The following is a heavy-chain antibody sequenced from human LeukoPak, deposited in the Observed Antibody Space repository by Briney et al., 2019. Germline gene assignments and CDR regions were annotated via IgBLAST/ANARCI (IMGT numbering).Heavy chain of an antibody. CDR1: VYTFTGYY. J-gene: IGHJ5*02. CDR2: INPNSGGT. D-gene: IGHD4-17*01. Sequence: ASVKVSCKASVYTFTGYYMHWVRQAPGQGLEWMGWINPNSGGTNYAQKFQGRVTMTRDTSISTAYMELSRLRSDDTAVYYCARDLDYGDYDAGLDPWGQGTLVTVSS. CDR3: ARDLDYGDYDAGLDP. V-gene: IGHV1-2*02.